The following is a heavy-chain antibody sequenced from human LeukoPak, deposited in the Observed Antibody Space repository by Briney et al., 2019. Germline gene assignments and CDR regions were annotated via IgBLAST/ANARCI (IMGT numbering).Heavy chain of an antibody. CDR1: GFTFSSYA. J-gene: IGHJ4*02. V-gene: IGHV3-23*01. CDR2: VSGSGDST. Sequence: GGSLRLSCAASGFTFSSYAMSWVRQTPGKGLEWVSVVSGSGDSTDYADSVKGRFTISRDNSKSTLYLQMNSPRAEDTAVYYCAKGLPFDYWGQGTLVTVSS. CDR3: AKGLPFDY.